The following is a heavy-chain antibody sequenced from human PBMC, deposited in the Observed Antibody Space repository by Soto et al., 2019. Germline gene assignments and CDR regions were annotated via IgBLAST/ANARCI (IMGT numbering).Heavy chain of an antibody. CDR2: ISGSGGET. D-gene: IGHD2-2*01. Sequence: PGGSLRLSCAASGFTFNIYEMNWVRQAPGKGLEWVSYISGSGGETYYADSVKGRFTISRDNSRNTLYLQMSGLRVEDTAVYYCAKDRYCSATSCQDFGSWGQGTLVTVSS. CDR3: AKDRYCSATSCQDFGS. V-gene: IGHV3-23*01. J-gene: IGHJ4*02. CDR1: GFTFNIYE.